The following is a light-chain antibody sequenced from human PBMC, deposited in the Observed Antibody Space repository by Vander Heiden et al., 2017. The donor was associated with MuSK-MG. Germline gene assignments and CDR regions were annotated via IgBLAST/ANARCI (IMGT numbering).Light chain of an antibody. CDR2: KAS. CDR3: QRVNNYPWT. V-gene: IGKV1-5*03. Sequence: DMQMTQSPSTLSAFVGDRVTITCRASENIDRWLAWYQHKPGQAPKLLIYKASNLESGVPSRFSGSASGTEFTLTINSLQPDDFATYYCQRVNNYPWTFGPGTKVEI. J-gene: IGKJ1*01. CDR1: ENIDRW.